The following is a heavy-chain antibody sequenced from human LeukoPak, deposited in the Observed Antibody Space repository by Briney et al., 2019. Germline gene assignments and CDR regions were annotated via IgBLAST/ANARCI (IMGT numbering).Heavy chain of an antibody. J-gene: IGHJ4*02. CDR1: GFTFDDYA. CDR3: AKDLGSGYGGNSEGY. Sequence: GGSLRLSCAASGFTFDDYAMHWVRQAPGKGLEWVSGISWNSGSIGYADSVKGRFTISRDNAKNSLYLQMNSLRAEDTALYYCAKDLGSGYGGNSEGYWGQGTLVTVSS. CDR2: ISWNSGSI. D-gene: IGHD4-23*01. V-gene: IGHV3-9*01.